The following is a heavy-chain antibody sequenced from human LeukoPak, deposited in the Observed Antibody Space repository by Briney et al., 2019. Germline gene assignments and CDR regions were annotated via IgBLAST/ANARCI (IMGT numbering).Heavy chain of an antibody. CDR1: GGSISSYY. Sequence: PSETLSLTCTVSGGSISSYYWSWIRQPPGKGLEWIGYIYYSGSTNYNPSLKSRVTISVDTSKNQFSLKLSSVTAADTAVYYCARLKGGMDVWGKGTTVTVSS. CDR2: IYYSGST. J-gene: IGHJ6*04. CDR3: ARLKGGMDV. V-gene: IGHV4-59*12. D-gene: IGHD1-26*01.